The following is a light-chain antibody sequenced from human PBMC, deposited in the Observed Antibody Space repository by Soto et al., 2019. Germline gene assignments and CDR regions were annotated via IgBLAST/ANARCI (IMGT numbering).Light chain of an antibody. CDR2: DVS. J-gene: IGLJ2*01. V-gene: IGLV2-14*01. CDR1: SSDVGSYNY. Sequence: QSALTQPASVSGSPGQSITISCTGTSSDVGSYNYVSWYQQHPGKAPKLTMYDVSNRPSWVSDRFSGSKSGNTASLTISGLQAEDEADYYCSSYISSSTSVVFGGGTKVTVL. CDR3: SSYISSSTSVV.